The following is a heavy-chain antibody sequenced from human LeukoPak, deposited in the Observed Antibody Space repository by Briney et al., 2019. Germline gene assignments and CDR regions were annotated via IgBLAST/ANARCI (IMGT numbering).Heavy chain of an antibody. CDR1: GYSFTSYW. V-gene: IGHV5-51*01. CDR3: ARSPRYDFWSGYYDNDAFDI. Sequence: GESLKISCKGSGYSFTSYWIGWVRQMPGKGLEWKGIIYPGDSDTRYSPSFQGQVTISADKSISTAYLQWSSLKASDTAMYYCARSPRYDFWSGYYDNDAFDIWGQGTMVTVSS. D-gene: IGHD3-3*01. CDR2: IYPGDSDT. J-gene: IGHJ3*02.